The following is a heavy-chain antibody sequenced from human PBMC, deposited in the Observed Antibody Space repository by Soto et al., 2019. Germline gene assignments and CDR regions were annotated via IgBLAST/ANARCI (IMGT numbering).Heavy chain of an antibody. J-gene: IGHJ4*02. CDR1: GYNFNQYY. Sequence: QVQLMQSGAEVRKPGASVRLSCETSGYNFNQYYIHWVRQAHGRGLEWMGIINLRGGTTEYAHKFRGRVTVTGDTSTSTAYMELRSLRSEDTAIYFCARGPDDSDVPRWDYWGQGTLVTVSS. CDR2: INLRGGTT. D-gene: IGHD4-17*01. CDR3: ARGPDDSDVPRWDY. V-gene: IGHV1-46*02.